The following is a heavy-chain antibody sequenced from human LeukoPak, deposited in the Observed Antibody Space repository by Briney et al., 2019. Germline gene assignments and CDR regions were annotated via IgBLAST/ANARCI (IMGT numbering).Heavy chain of an antibody. J-gene: IGHJ6*03. CDR3: ARDTARITIFGVAKYMDV. CDR1: GYTFTSYY. CDR2: INPSGGST. D-gene: IGHD3-3*01. Sequence: ASVKVSCKASGYTFTSYYMHWVRQAPGQGLEWMGIINPSGGSTSYAQKFQGRVTMTRDTSISTAYMELSRLRSDDTAVYYCARDTARITIFGVAKYMDVWGKGTTVTVSS. V-gene: IGHV1-46*01.